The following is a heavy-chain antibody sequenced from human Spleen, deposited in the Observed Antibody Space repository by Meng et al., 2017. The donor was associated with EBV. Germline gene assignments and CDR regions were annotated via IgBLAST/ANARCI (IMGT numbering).Heavy chain of an antibody. J-gene: IGHJ4*02. CDR2: IHYGGAS. V-gene: IGHV4-61*08. Sequence: QGQLQEAGPGLVKPSDTPSLPCSVSDVSVTRGEYYWTWIRQSPGKGLEWIGYIHYGGASNYNPSLKSRVTISLDTSKNQFSLRVNAVTAADTAVYFCARGHSSDWDYFFDSWGLGTLVTVSS. CDR3: ARGHSSDWDYFFDS. D-gene: IGHD6-19*01. CDR1: DVSVTRGEYY.